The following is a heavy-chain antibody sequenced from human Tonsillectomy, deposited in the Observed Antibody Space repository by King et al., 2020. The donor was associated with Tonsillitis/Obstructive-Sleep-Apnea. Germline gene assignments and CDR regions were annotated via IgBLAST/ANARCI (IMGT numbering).Heavy chain of an antibody. Sequence: VQLVESGGGVVQPGRSLRLSCTASGFNFSTYGMHWVRQAPGKGLEWVAAIWYDRSNTYYADSLKGRFTISRDNSKNTLYLQMNSLRAEDPALYYCAGDDFYGSGTYRYYYGLDVWGQGTTVTVSS. J-gene: IGHJ6*02. CDR2: IWYDRSNT. CDR1: GFNFSTYG. V-gene: IGHV3-33*01. D-gene: IGHD3-10*01. CDR3: AGDDFYGSGTYRYYYGLDV.